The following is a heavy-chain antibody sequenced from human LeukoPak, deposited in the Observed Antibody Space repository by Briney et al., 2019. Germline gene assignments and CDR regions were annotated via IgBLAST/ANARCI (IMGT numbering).Heavy chain of an antibody. Sequence: GGSLRLSCAASGFTFSIYGMHWVRQPPGKGLVGVAVIWYDGSNKYYADSVKGRFTISRDNSKNTLYLQMNSLRAEDTAVYYCARDNPYYYRSGILPGDVWGQGTTVTVSS. CDR2: IWYDGSNK. D-gene: IGHD3-10*01. CDR3: ARDNPYYYRSGILPGDV. CDR1: GFTFSIYG. V-gene: IGHV3-33*01. J-gene: IGHJ6*02.